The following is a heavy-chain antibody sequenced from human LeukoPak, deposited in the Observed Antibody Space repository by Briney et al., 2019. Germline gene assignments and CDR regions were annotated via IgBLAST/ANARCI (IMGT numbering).Heavy chain of an antibody. D-gene: IGHD2-2*02. Sequence: PGGSLRLSCAASGFTFSSYWMSWVRQAPGKGLEWVANIKQDGSEKYYVDSVKGRFTISRDNAKNSLYLQMNSPRAEDTAVYYCARDLKGYCSSTSCYMIPYFDYWGQGTLVTVSS. CDR2: IKQDGSEK. J-gene: IGHJ4*02. CDR3: ARDLKGYCSSTSCYMIPYFDY. V-gene: IGHV3-7*01. CDR1: GFTFSSYW.